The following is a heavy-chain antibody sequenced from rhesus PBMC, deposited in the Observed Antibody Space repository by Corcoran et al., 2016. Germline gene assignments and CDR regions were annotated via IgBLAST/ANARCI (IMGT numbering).Heavy chain of an antibody. CDR2: IDPSDSDT. V-gene: IGHV5-2*01. J-gene: IGHJ6*01. Sequence: EVQLVQSGAEVKRPGESLKISCKTSGYSFTSYWISWVRQMPGKGLERMGAIDPSDSDTRYSPSFPGQVTISADKSISTAYLQWSSLKASDTATYYCAKESIAAAAYYYGLDSWGQGVVVTVSS. CDR1: GYSFTSYW. CDR3: AKESIAAAAYYYGLDS. D-gene: IGHD6-25*01.